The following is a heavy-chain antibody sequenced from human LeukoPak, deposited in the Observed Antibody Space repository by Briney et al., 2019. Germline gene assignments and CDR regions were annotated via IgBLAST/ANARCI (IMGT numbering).Heavy chain of an antibody. CDR2: IYSGGST. CDR1: GFTVSNNY. CDR3: ARGRQGYGDYFC. Sequence: GGSLRLSCAASGFTVSNNYMSWVRQAPGKGLEWVSVIYSGGSTGYADSVRGRSTISRDNSENTVYLQMDSVRAEDTAMYYCARGRQGYGDYFCWGQGTRVTVSS. J-gene: IGHJ4*02. D-gene: IGHD4-17*01. V-gene: IGHV3-53*01.